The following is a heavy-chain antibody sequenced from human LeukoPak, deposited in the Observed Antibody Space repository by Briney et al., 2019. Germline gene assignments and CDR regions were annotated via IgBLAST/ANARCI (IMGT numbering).Heavy chain of an antibody. D-gene: IGHD1-26*01. CDR3: ARSRNSWNHY. CDR1: GDSISSDWS. Sequence: PSETLSLTCTLSGDSISSDWSWVWIRQPPGKGLEWIGSFHHSGTTYYNPSLKSRVTISIDTSKNQFSLKLSSVTAADTALYSCARSRNSWNHYWGQGILVTVSS. CDR2: FHHSGTT. J-gene: IGHJ4*02. V-gene: IGHV4-38-2*02.